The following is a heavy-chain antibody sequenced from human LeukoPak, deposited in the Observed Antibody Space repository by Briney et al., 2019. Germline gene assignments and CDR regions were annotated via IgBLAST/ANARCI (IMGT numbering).Heavy chain of an antibody. CDR2: FYSVGDT. D-gene: IGHD6-19*01. CDR1: GFTVSSNY. CDR3: ARGATVAGDFDY. V-gene: IGHV3-66*01. Sequence: GGSLRLSCAASGFTVSSNYMSWVRQAPGKGLEWVSVFYSVGDTYYADSVKGRFTISRDNSKNTLYLQMHSLRPEDTAVYYCARGATVAGDFDYWGQGTLVTVSS. J-gene: IGHJ4*02.